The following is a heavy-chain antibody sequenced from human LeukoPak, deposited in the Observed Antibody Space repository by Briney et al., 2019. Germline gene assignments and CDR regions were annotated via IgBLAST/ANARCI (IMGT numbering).Heavy chain of an antibody. J-gene: IGHJ5*02. CDR1: GGSISSYY. CDR2: IYYSGST. D-gene: IGHD6-13*01. V-gene: IGHV4-59*12. Sequence: SETLSLTCTVSGGSISSYYWSWIRQPPGKGLEWIGYIYYSGSTNYNPSLKSRVTISVDTSKNQFSLKLSSVTAADTAVYYCVLARQQLARWIDPWGQGTLVTVSS. CDR3: VLARQQLARWIDP.